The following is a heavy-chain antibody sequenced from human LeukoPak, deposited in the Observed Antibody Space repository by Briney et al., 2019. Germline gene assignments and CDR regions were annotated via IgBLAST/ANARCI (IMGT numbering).Heavy chain of an antibody. CDR2: ISGDGGST. Sequence: GWSLTLYYASPGFNLQDYAIHWVHQANGHDLKWVSLISGDGGSTFYADSVKGRFTISRDNSENSLYLQMNSLRSDDTALYYCARESESSGWYDYWGQGTLVTVSS. J-gene: IGHJ4*02. CDR3: ARESESSGWYDY. CDR1: GFNLQDYA. V-gene: IGHV3-43*02. D-gene: IGHD6-19*01.